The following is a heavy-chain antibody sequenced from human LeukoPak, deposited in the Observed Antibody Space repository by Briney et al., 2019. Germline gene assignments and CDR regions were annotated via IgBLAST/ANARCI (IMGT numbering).Heavy chain of an antibody. Sequence: ASVKVSCKASGYTFTGYAMNWVRPAPGQGLEWMGWINTNTGNPTYAQGFTGRFVFSLDTSVSTAYLQISSLKAEDTAVYYCARGEGYGDYDMGYYYYYMDVWGKGTTVTVSS. CDR2: INTNTGNP. D-gene: IGHD4-17*01. V-gene: IGHV7-4-1*02. J-gene: IGHJ6*03. CDR3: ARGEGYGDYDMGYYYYYMDV. CDR1: GYTFTGYA.